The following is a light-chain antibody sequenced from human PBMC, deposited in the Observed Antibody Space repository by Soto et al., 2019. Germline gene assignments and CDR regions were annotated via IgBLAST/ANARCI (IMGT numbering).Light chain of an antibody. Sequence: IVLTQSPATLSLSPGERATLSCRASQSVSGYLAWYQQKPGQAPRLLIYDVSSRATGIPARFSGSGSGTDFTLTIIGLEPEDVAVYYCQQRSLGTFGPGTKVDIK. CDR1: QSVSGY. J-gene: IGKJ3*01. CDR2: DVS. CDR3: QQRSLGT. V-gene: IGKV3-11*01.